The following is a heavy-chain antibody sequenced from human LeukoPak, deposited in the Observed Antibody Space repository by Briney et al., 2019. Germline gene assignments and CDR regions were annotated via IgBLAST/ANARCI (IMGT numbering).Heavy chain of an antibody. CDR1: GFTFSSYE. V-gene: IGHV3-48*03. CDR3: AKNYDFWSGYPYYYYYGMDV. J-gene: IGHJ6*02. Sequence: GGSLRLSCAASGFTFSSYEMNWVRQAPGKGLEWVSYISSSGSTIYYADSVKGRFTISRDNAKNSLYLQMNSLRAEDTAVYYCAKNYDFWSGYPYYYYYGMDVWGQGTTVTVSS. D-gene: IGHD3-3*01. CDR2: ISSSGSTI.